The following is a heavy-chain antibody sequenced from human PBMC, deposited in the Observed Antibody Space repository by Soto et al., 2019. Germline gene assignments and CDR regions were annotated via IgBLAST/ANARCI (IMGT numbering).Heavy chain of an antibody. CDR2: IYHSGST. CDR1: GGSISSGGYS. D-gene: IGHD2-15*01. V-gene: IGHV4-30-2*01. J-gene: IGHJ3*02. CDR3: ARVDCSGGSCYSSDAFDI. Sequence: QLQLQESGSGLVKPSQTLSLTCAVSGGSISSGGYSWSWIRQPPGKGLEWIGYIYHSGSTYYNPYLKSRVTISVDRSKNQFSLKLSSVTAADTAVYYCARVDCSGGSCYSSDAFDIWGQGTMVTVSS.